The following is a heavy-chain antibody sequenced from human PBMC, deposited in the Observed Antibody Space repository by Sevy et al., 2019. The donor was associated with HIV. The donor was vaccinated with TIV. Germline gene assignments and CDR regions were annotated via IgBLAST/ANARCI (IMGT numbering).Heavy chain of an antibody. V-gene: IGHV3-30-3*01. CDR2: ISYAGDTK. CDR1: GFNFRTHA. CDR3: ARDSGYSPCDYPGNY. J-gene: IGHJ4*02. Sequence: GGSLRLSCAASGFNFRTHAMHWVRHAPGRGLEWVAVISYAGDTKYNTDSVKGRFTISRDNSKNTLFLQMNSLRPEDTAVYYCARDSGYSPCDYPGNYWGQGTLVTVSS. D-gene: IGHD5-12*01.